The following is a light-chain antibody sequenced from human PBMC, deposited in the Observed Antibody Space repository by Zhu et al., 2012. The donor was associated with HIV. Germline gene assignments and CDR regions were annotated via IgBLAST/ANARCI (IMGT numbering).Light chain of an antibody. V-gene: IGKV1-5*03. J-gene: IGKJ4*02. CDR3: QQYTTDYVT. CDR1: QGIGKW. Sequence: DIQMTQSPSTLSASIGDRVTITCRASQGIGKWLAWYQQKPGKAPQLLIYKASILESGVTSRFSGSGSGTEFTFTISSLQPDDSATYYCQQYTTDYVTFGRGVQVGGQT. CDR2: KAS.